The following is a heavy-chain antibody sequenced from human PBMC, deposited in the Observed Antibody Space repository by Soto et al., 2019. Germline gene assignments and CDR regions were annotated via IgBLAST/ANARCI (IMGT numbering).Heavy chain of an antibody. V-gene: IGHV4-31*03. CDR1: GGSISSGGYY. CDR3: ARVAGYDFYYYYYGMDV. J-gene: IGHJ6*02. Sequence: TLSLPCTVSGGSISSGGYYCSWIRQHPGKGLEWIGYIYYSGSTYYNPPLKSRVTISVDTSKNQFSLKLSSVTAADTAVYYCARVAGYDFYYYYYGMDVWGQGTTVTVSS. CDR2: IYYSGST. D-gene: IGHD5-12*01.